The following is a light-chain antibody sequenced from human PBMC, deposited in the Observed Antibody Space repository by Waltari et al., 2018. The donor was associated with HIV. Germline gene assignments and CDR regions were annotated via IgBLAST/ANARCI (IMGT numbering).Light chain of an antibody. CDR2: WAS. Sequence: DIVMTQSPDSLAVSLGERATINCKSSQSVLYSSNNKNYLAWYQQKPGQPPKLLLYWASTRESGVPDRFSGSGSGTDFTLTISSLQAEDVAVYYCQQYSSTPLTFGGGTKVEIK. J-gene: IGKJ4*01. CDR3: QQYSSTPLT. V-gene: IGKV4-1*01. CDR1: QSVLYSSNNKNY.